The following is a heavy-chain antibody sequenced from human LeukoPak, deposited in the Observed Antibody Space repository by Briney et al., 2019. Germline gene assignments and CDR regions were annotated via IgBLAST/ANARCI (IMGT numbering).Heavy chain of an antibody. D-gene: IGHD4-17*01. CDR1: GFTFSNYA. Sequence: GGSLRLSCTASGFTFSNYALTWVRQAPGKGLEWVSSIWGSGVDTRYADPVRGRFPISRDNSRNTLYLTMDSLRAEDTAVYFCGRDPNGNYMGAFDFWGQGTMVTVSS. V-gene: IGHV3-23*01. CDR3: GRDPNGNYMGAFDF. J-gene: IGHJ3*01. CDR2: IWGSGVDT.